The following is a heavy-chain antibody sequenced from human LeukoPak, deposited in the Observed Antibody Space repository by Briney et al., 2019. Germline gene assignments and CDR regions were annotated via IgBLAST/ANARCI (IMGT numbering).Heavy chain of an antibody. D-gene: IGHD1-26*01. CDR1: GGTFSNYT. V-gene: IGHV1-69*05. J-gene: IGHJ3*02. CDR2: IIPIFGTA. Sequence: ASVKVSCKASGGTFSNYTISWVRQAPGQGLEWMGGIIPIFGTANYAQKFQGRVTITTDKSTSTAYMELSSLRSEDTAVYYCARDLSAFYSGSRRAAFDIWGQGTMVTVSS. CDR3: ARDLSAFYSGSRRAAFDI.